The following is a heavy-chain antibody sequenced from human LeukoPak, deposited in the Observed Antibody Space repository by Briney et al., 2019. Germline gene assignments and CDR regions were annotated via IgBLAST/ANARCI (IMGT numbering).Heavy chain of an antibody. CDR2: ISCYNGDT. Sequence: ASVKVSCKASGYTFTCYYMHWVRQAPGQGLEWMGWISCYNGDTIYAQNVQDRVILTTDASTRTVYIELRNLRSDDTAMYYCARDPSNSSGYHAHFDSWGQGTLITVSS. CDR3: ARDPSNSSGYHAHFDS. V-gene: IGHV1-18*04. CDR1: GYTFTCYY. J-gene: IGHJ4*02. D-gene: IGHD3-22*01.